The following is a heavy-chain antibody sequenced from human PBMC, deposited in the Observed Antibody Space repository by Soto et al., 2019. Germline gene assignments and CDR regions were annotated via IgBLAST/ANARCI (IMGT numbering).Heavy chain of an antibody. CDR1: GYTFTSYG. Sequence: ASVKVSCKASGYTFTSYGSSWVRQAPGQGLEWMGWISAYDGNTNYAQKLHGRVTMTTDTSTSTAYMELRSLRSDDTAVYYCARADHYSDSSGYYNPWFDSWGQGNLVIVSS. D-gene: IGHD3-22*01. V-gene: IGHV1-18*04. J-gene: IGHJ5*01. CDR2: ISAYDGNT. CDR3: ARADHYSDSSGYYNPWFDS.